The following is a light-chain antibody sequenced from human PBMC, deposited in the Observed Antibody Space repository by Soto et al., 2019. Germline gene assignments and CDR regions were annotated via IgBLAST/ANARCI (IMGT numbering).Light chain of an antibody. Sequence: QSALTQPASVSGSPGQSITISCTGTSSDVGSYNLVSWYQQHPGKAPKLMIYEGIKRPSGVSGRFSGSKSGNTASLTISGLQAEDEADYYCCSYTNINYVIFGGGTKLTVL. CDR1: SSDVGSYNL. J-gene: IGLJ2*01. CDR3: CSYTNINYVI. CDR2: EGI. V-gene: IGLV2-14*02.